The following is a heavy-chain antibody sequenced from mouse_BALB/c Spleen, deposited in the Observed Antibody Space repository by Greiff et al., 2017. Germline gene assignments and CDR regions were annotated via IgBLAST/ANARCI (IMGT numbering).Heavy chain of an antibody. J-gene: IGHJ2*01. D-gene: IGHD2-1*01. CDR3: ADYGNYVDY. V-gene: IGHV1S81*02. CDR2: INPSNGRT. Sequence: VQLQQSGAELVKPGASVKLSCKASGYTFTSYWMHWVKQRPGQGLEWIGEINPSNGRTNYNEKFKSKATLTVDKSSSTAYMQLSSLTSEDSAVYYCADYGNYVDYWGQGTTLTVSS. CDR1: GYTFTSYW.